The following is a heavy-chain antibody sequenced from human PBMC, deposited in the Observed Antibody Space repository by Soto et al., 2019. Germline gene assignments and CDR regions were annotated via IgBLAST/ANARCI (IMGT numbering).Heavy chain of an antibody. V-gene: IGHV3-74*01. CDR2: IISDGSST. J-gene: IGHJ3*01. CDR3: ASPIFGVADAFD. D-gene: IGHD3-3*01. CDR1: GGNFSSYW. Sequence: LSYALSGGNFSSYWWHWDRQNPGKGLVWVSRIISDGSSTSYADSVKGRFTISRDNAKNTLYLQMNSLRAEDTAVYYCASPIFGVADAFD.